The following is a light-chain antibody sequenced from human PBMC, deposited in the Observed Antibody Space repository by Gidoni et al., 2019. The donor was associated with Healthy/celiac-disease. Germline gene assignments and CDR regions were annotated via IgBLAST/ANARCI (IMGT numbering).Light chain of an antibody. V-gene: IGLV6-57*02. CDR3: QSYDSSNWV. J-gene: IGLJ3*02. CDR1: SGSIASNY. CDR2: EDN. Sequence: NFMLTQPHYVSESPGKTVTISCTGSSGSIASNYVQWYQQRPGSAPTTVIYEDNQRPSGVPDRFSGSIDSSSNSASLTISGLKTEDEADYYCQSYDSSNWVFGGGTKLTVL.